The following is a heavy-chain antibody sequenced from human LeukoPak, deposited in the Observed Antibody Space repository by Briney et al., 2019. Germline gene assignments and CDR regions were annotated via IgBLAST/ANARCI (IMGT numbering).Heavy chain of an antibody. CDR1: GGSFSGYY. D-gene: IGHD6-13*01. V-gene: IGHV4-34*01. CDR3: ARRSSSWYGGGWFDP. J-gene: IGHJ5*02. Sequence: SETLSLTCAVYGGSFSGYYWSWIRQPPGKGLEWIGEINHSGSTNYNPSLKSRVTISVDTSKNQFSLKLSSVTAADTAVYYCARRSSSWYGGGWFDPWGQGTLVTVSS. CDR2: INHSGST.